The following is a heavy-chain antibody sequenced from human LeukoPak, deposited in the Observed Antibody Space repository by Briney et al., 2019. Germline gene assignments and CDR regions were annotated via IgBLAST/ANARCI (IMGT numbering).Heavy chain of an antibody. D-gene: IGHD6-6*01. Sequence: GASVKVPCKASVYTFTDYHMHWVRQAPGQGLEWMGWINPNSGGTNFAQKFQGRVAMTRDTSISTAYLELGSLRSDDTAVYFCARARWQLVPYFDSWGQGTLVTVSS. V-gene: IGHV1-2*02. J-gene: IGHJ4*02. CDR2: INPNSGGT. CDR3: ARARWQLVPYFDS. CDR1: VYTFTDYH.